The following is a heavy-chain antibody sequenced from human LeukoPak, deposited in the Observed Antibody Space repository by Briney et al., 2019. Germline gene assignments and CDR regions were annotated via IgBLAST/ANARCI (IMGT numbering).Heavy chain of an antibody. Sequence: PGGSLRLSCAASRFTFSDYWMSWVRQAPGKGLEWVAYIKRDGSDIYYVDSVKGRFTISRDNSKNTLYLQMNSLRAEDTAVYYCAKVDTATVTGFDYWGQGTLVTVSS. J-gene: IGHJ4*02. CDR1: RFTFSDYW. D-gene: IGHD5-18*01. CDR3: AKVDTATVTGFDY. CDR2: IKRDGSDI. V-gene: IGHV3-7*01.